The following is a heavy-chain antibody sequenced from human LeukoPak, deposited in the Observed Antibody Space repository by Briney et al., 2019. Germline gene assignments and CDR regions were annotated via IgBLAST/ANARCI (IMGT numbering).Heavy chain of an antibody. CDR2: INTNNGNP. Sequence: ASEKVSCKASGYTFTKYGIDWVRQAPGQGLEWMGWINTNNGNPTYVQDFTGRFVFSLDTSVNTAYLQISSLKAEDTAVYYCARDVGDWGQGTLVIVSS. CDR3: ARDVGD. V-gene: IGHV7-4-1*02. D-gene: IGHD3-3*01. J-gene: IGHJ4*02. CDR1: GYTFTKYG.